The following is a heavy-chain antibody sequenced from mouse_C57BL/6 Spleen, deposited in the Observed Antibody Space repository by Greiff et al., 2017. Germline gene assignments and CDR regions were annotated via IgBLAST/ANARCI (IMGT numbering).Heavy chain of an antibody. D-gene: IGHD2-4*01. V-gene: IGHV1-80*01. CDR3: ARDYDYDAWFAY. CDR1: GYAFSSYW. CDR2: IYPGDGDT. Sequence: VKLQESGAELVKPGASVKISCKASGYAFSSYWMNWVKQRPGKGLEWIGQIYPGDGDTNYNGKFKGKATLTADKSSSTAYMQLSSLTSEDSAVYFCARDYDYDAWFAYWGQGTLVTVSA. J-gene: IGHJ3*01.